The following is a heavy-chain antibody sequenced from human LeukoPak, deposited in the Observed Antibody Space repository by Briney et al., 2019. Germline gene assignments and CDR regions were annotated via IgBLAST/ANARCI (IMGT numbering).Heavy chain of an antibody. Sequence: SETLSLTCTVSGGSISSSSYYWGWIRQPPGKGLEWIGNIYYSGSTYYNPSLKGRVTISVDTSKNQFSLKLSSVTAADTAVYYCASRGGGYSYGFDYWGQGTLVTVSS. D-gene: IGHD5-18*01. CDR3: ASRGGGYSYGFDY. J-gene: IGHJ4*02. CDR1: GGSISSSSYY. CDR2: IYYSGST. V-gene: IGHV4-39*07.